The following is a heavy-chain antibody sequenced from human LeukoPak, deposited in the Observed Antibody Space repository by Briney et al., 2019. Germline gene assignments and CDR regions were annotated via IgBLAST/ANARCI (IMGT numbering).Heavy chain of an antibody. D-gene: IGHD5-18*01. CDR3: AKEGRGFTYGRFDY. CDR2: INGSGGST. V-gene: IGHV3-23*01. CDR1: GFTFDDYG. J-gene: IGHJ4*02. Sequence: HPGGSLRLSCAASGFTFDDYGMSWVRQAPGKGLEWVSSINGSGGSTNYADSVKGRFTISRDNSKNTLYLQMNSLKVEDTAVYYCAKEGRGFTYGRFDYWGQGTLVTVSS.